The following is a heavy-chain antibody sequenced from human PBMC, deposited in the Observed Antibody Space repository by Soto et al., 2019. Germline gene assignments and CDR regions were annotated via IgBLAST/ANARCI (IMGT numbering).Heavy chain of an antibody. CDR3: ARGDIIAVAGTYY. V-gene: IGHV3-30-3*01. J-gene: IGHJ4*02. D-gene: IGHD6-19*01. Sequence: QVQLVESGGGVVQPGRSLRLSCAASGFTFSSYAMHWVRQAPGKGLEWVAVISYDGSNKYYADSVKGRFTISRDNSKNTRYLQMNSLRAEDTAVYYCARGDIIAVAGTYYWGQGTLVTVSS. CDR1: GFTFSSYA. CDR2: ISYDGSNK.